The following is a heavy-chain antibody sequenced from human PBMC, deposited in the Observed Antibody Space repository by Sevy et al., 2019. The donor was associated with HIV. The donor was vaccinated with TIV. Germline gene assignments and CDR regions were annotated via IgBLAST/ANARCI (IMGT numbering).Heavy chain of an antibody. CDR1: GFTFSNYG. D-gene: IGHD1-26*01. J-gene: IGHJ6*02. V-gene: IGHV3-30*18. Sequence: GGSLRLSCAASGFTFSNYGIHWVRQAPGKGLEWVAITSYDGQNNYYEDSVKGRFTISRDNSKNTLYLQMNSLRAEDTAVYYCAKDLLQLTIKELAQDYYYGMDVWGQGTTVTVSS. CDR3: AKDLLQLTIKELAQDYYYGMDV. CDR2: TSYDGQNN.